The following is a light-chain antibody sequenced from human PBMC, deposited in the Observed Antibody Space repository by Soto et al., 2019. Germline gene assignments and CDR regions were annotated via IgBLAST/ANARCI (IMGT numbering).Light chain of an antibody. CDR2: AAS. CDR1: QIIRSS. J-gene: IGKJ3*01. V-gene: IGKV1-39*01. CDR3: QQSYSTPFT. Sequence: DIQMTQSPSSLSESVGDRVTITCRTSQIIRSSLNWYQQKPGKAPNLLIYAASRLQSGVPSRFSGSGSGTDFTLTISSLQPADFATYYCQQSYSTPFTFGPGTKVDIK.